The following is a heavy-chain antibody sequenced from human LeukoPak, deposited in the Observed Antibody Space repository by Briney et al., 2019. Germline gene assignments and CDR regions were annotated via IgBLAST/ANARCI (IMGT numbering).Heavy chain of an antibody. V-gene: IGHV1-18*01. D-gene: IGHD3-22*01. J-gene: IGHJ5*02. CDR2: ISAYNGNT. Sequence: ASVKVSCKASGYTFTSYGISWVRQAPGQGLEWMGWISAYNGNTNYAQKLQGRVTMTTDTSTSTAYMELRSLRSDDTAVYDCARDRSDYYDSSGYENWFDPWGQGTLVTVSS. CDR3: ARDRSDYYDSSGYENWFDP. CDR1: GYTFTSYG.